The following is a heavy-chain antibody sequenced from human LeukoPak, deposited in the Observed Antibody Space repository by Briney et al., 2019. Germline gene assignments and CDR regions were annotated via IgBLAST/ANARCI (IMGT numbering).Heavy chain of an antibody. J-gene: IGHJ4*02. CDR2: IKQEGSDK. CDR1: RFTLSSFL. D-gene: IGHD3-3*01. V-gene: IGHV3-7*05. Sequence: GGSLRHSCAASRFTLSSFLVSWVRQAPGKGLEWVANIKQEGSDKYYVDSVKGRFTISRDNAKNSQYLQMDSLRAEDTAVYYCAKHYDFWTGYNANFDSWGQGTLVTVSS. CDR3: AKHYDFWTGYNANFDS.